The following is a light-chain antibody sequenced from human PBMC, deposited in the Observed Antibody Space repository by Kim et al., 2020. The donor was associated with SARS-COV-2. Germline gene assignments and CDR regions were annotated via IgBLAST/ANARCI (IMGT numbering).Light chain of an antibody. CDR1: SSNIGSNY. CDR3: AAWDDSLSGHWV. V-gene: IGLV1-47*01. J-gene: IGLJ3*02. CDR2: RNN. Sequence: SVLTQPPSASGTPGQRVTISCSGSSSNIGSNYVYWYQQLPGTAPKLLTYRNNQRPSGVPDRFSGSKSGTSASLAISGLRSEDEADYYCAAWDDSLSGHWVFGGGTQLTVL.